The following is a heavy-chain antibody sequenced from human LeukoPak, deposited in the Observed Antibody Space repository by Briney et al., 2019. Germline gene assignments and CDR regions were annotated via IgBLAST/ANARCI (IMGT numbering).Heavy chain of an antibody. V-gene: IGHV3-74*01. CDR3: GRDPRDSYWGNDF. CDR1: GFTFGSYW. J-gene: IGHJ4*02. CDR2: IDTDGRTT. D-gene: IGHD7-27*01. Sequence: GGSLRLSCAASGFTFGSYWMHWVRQAPGKGLVWVSGIDTDGRTTNYADSVKGRFTISRDNAKNTVYLQMNSLRAEDSALYYCGRDPRDSYWGNDFWGQGTLVTVSS.